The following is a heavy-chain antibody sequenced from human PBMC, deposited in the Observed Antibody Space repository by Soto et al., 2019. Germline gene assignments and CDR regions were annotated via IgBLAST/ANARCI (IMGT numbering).Heavy chain of an antibody. CDR3: ARGGGPVTTYYYYYGMDV. Sequence: GASVKVSCKAPLATFSSYAISLVRQAPGQWLEWMGGIIPIFGTANYAQKFQGRVTITADESTSTAYMELSSLRSEDTAVYYCARGGGPVTTYYYYYGMDVWGQGTTVTVSS. CDR1: LATFSSYA. CDR2: IIPIFGTA. J-gene: IGHJ6*02. V-gene: IGHV1-69*13. D-gene: IGHD4-17*01.